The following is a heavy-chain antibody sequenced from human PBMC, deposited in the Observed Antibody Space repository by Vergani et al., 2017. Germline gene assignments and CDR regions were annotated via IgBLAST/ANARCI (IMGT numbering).Heavy chain of an antibody. D-gene: IGHD3-9*01. CDR1: GFTFDDYA. J-gene: IGHJ6*02. V-gene: IGHV3-9*01. CDR3: ARGDHYDILTGYGMDV. CDR2: ISWNSGSI. Sequence: EVQLVESGGGLVQPGRSLRLSCAASGFTFDDYAMHWVRQAPGKGLEWVSGISWNSGSIGYADSVKGRFTISRDNSKNTLYLQMNSLRAEDTAVYYCARGDHYDILTGYGMDVWGQGTTVTVSS.